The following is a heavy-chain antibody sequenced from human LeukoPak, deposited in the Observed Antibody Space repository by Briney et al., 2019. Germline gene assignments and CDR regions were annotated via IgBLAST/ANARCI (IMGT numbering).Heavy chain of an antibody. J-gene: IGHJ4*02. D-gene: IGHD1-20*01. CDR3: ARDPRITGTLHYFDY. V-gene: IGHV7-4-1*02. CDR1: GYTFTSYA. Sequence: ASVKVSCKASGYTFTSYAMHWVRQAPGQRLEWMGWINTNTGNPTYAQGFTGRFVFSLDTSVSTAYLQISSLKAEDTAVYYCARDPRITGTLHYFDYWGQGTLVTVSS. CDR2: INTNTGNP.